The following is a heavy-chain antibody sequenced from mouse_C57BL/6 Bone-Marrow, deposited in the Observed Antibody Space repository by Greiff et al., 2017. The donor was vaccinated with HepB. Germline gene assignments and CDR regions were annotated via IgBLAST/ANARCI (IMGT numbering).Heavy chain of an antibody. V-gene: IGHV1-50*01. CDR1: GYTFTSYW. CDR3: ARGCYYFDY. J-gene: IGHJ2*01. CDR2: IDPSDSYT. Sequence: QVQLQQPGAELVKPGASVKLSCKASGYTFTSYWMQWVNQRPGQGLEWIGEIDPSDSYTNYNQKFKGKATLIVDTSSSTAYMQLSSLTSEASAVYYCARGCYYFDYWGQGTTLTVSS.